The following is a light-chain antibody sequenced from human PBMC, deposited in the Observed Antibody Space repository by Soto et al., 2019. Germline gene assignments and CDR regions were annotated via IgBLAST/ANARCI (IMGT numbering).Light chain of an antibody. J-gene: IGKJ2*01. CDR2: LGS. CDR3: MQALQTPPYT. Sequence: DIVMTQSPLSLPVTPGEPASISCRSSQSLLHSNGYNYLNWYLQKPGQSPQLLIYLGSNRASGVPARFSASGSGTDFTLKITRVEAEDVGVYYCMQALQTPPYTFGQGTKLEIK. CDR1: QSLLHSNGYNY. V-gene: IGKV2-28*01.